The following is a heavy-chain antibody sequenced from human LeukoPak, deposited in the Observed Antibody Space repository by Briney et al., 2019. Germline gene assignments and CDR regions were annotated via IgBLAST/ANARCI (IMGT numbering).Heavy chain of an antibody. V-gene: IGHV4-59*12. CDR3: ARVGVYYYGSGSYYNARLYYFDY. J-gene: IGHJ4*02. CDR1: GGSISSYY. Sequence: SETLSLTCTVSGGSISSYYWSWIRQPPGKGLEWIGYIYYSGSTNYNPSLKSRVTISVDTSKNQFSLKLSSVTAADTAVYYCARVGVYYYGSGSYYNARLYYFDYWGQGTLVTVSS. CDR2: IYYSGST. D-gene: IGHD3-10*01.